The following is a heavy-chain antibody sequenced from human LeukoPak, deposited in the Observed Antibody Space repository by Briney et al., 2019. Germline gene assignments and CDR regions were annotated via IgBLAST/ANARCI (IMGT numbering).Heavy chain of an antibody. CDR3: APFVMILRYYGLDV. J-gene: IGHJ6*02. CDR2: FDPEDGET. D-gene: IGHD3-16*01. CDR1: GYTLTELA. Sequence: ASVKVSCKVSGYTLTELAMHWVRQAPGKGLEWMGFFDPEDGETIYAQKFQGRVTMTEDTSTDTAYMELSSLTSEDTAVYYCAPFVMILRYYGLDVWGQGTTVTVSS. V-gene: IGHV1-24*01.